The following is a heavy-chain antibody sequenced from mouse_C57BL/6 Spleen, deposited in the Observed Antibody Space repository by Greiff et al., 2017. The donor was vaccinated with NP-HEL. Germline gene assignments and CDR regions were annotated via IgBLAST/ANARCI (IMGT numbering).Heavy chain of an antibody. CDR2: IYPGDGDT. D-gene: IGHD3-1*01. Sequence: VQLQQSGAELVKPGASVKISCKASGYAFSSYWMNWVKQRPGKGLEWIGQIYPGDGDTNYNGKFKGKATLTADKSSSTAYMQLSSLTSEDSAVYFCARDSGPGWYFDVWGTGTTVTVSS. CDR3: ARDSGPGWYFDV. J-gene: IGHJ1*03. CDR1: GYAFSSYW. V-gene: IGHV1-80*01.